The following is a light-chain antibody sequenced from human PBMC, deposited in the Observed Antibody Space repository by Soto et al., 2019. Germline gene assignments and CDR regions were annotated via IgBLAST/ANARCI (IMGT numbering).Light chain of an antibody. CDR1: QSVSSY. CDR3: QQRRNWLFT. CDR2: DAS. Sequence: EIVLTQSPATLSLSPGERATLSCRASQSVSSYLAWYQQKPGQAPRLLIYDASNRATGIPARFSGSGSGTDFHLTITSLEPEDFAVYYCQQRRNWLFTFGPGTKVDIK. V-gene: IGKV3-11*01. J-gene: IGKJ3*01.